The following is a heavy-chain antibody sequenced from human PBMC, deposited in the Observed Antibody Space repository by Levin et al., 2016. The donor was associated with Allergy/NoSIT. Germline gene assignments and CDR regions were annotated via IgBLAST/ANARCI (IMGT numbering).Heavy chain of an antibody. D-gene: IGHD6-13*01. CDR1: GDSISRNF. V-gene: IGHV4-59*08. CDR2: IYYSGST. J-gene: IGHJ4*02. Sequence: SETLSLTCTVAGDSISRNFWSWIRQPPGKGLEWIGFIYYSGSTSYNPSLRSRVSMSVDTSKNQFSLRLNSVTAADTAVYYCARRISAAGREGLIDSRGQGTLVTVSS. CDR3: ARRISAAGREGLIDS.